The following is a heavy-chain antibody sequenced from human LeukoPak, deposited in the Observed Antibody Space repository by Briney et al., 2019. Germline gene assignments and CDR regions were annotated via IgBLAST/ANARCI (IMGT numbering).Heavy chain of an antibody. V-gene: IGHV1-2*02. D-gene: IGHD2-15*01. J-gene: IGHJ4*02. CDR1: GYTFTGYF. Sequence: ASVKVSCKASGYTFTGYFMHWVRQAPGQGLEWMGWINPHSGGTGYAQKFQGRVTLTRDTSISTAYMELTRLGSDDTAVYYCARERPTVVVVAATDFDYWGQGTLVTVSS. CDR3: ARERPTVVVVAATDFDY. CDR2: INPHSGGT.